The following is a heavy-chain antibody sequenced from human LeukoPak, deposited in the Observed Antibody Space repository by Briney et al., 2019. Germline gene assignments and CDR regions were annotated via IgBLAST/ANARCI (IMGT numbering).Heavy chain of an antibody. V-gene: IGHV1-2*02. CDR1: AYTFTGYY. CDR2: INPNSGST. Sequence: ASVKVSCKASAYTFTGYYMHWVRQAPGQGLEWMGWINPNSGSTSYAQEFQGRVTMTRDTSISTAYMELSSLRSEDTAVYCCARGGYSSSWYVNYWGQGTLVTVSS. J-gene: IGHJ4*02. CDR3: ARGGYSSSWYVNY. D-gene: IGHD6-13*01.